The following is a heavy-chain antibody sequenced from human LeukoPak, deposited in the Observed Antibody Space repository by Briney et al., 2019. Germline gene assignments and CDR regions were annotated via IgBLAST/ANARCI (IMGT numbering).Heavy chain of an antibody. CDR2: INAGNGNT. CDR3: ARVEALRYFDWLGD. V-gene: IGHV1-3*01. D-gene: IGHD3-9*01. J-gene: IGHJ4*02. Sequence: ASVKVSCKASGYTFTSYAMHWVRQAPGQRLEWMGWINAGNGNTKYSQKFQGRVTITRDTSASTAYMELRSLRSDDTAVYYCARVEALRYFDWLGDWGQGTLVTVSS. CDR1: GYTFTSYA.